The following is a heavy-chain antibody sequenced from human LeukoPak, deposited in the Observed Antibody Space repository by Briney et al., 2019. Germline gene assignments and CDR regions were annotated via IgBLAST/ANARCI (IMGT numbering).Heavy chain of an antibody. V-gene: IGHV4-38-2*01. CDR1: GYSIRSHSY. CDR2: IYHRGST. Sequence: SETLSLTCAVSGYSIRSHSYWGWLRQPPGKGLEWIGTIYHRGSTYYNPSLKSRVTISVDTSKNQFSLHLRSVTAADTAVYYCARNRSEGAVTAAYFDYWGQGTLVTVSS. D-gene: IGHD2-21*02. CDR3: ARNRSEGAVTAAYFDY. J-gene: IGHJ4*02.